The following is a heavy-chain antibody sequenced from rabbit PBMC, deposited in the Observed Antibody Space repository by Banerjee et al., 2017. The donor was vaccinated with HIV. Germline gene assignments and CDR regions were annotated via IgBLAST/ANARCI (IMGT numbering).Heavy chain of an antibody. D-gene: IGHD6-1*01. CDR1: GFSFSNKYV. Sequence: QEQLEESGGDLVKPEGSLTLTCTASGFSFSNKYVMCWVRQAPGKGLEWIACINTSSGSTVYATWAKGRFTISRTSSTTVALQMTSLTAADTATYFCARDGYADYGHAFYFNLWGPGTLVTVS. J-gene: IGHJ4*01. CDR2: INTSSGST. CDR3: ARDGYADYGHAFYFNL. V-gene: IGHV1S45*01.